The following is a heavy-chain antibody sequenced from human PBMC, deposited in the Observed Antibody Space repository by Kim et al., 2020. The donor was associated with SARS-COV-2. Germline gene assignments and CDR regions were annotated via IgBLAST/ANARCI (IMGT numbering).Heavy chain of an antibody. J-gene: IGHJ4*02. D-gene: IGHD6-19*01. Sequence: TPHLKAAVTISGDTSKNQFSLKLGSVPAADTAVYYCARTKGDSSGWLDYWGQGTRVTVSS. V-gene: IGHV4-34*13. CDR3: ARTKGDSSGWLDY.